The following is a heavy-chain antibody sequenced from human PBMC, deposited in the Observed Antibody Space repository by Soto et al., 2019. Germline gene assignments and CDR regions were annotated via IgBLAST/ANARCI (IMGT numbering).Heavy chain of an antibody. CDR1: GGSISSSSYY. CDR2: IYYSGST. CDR3: ARGGQQLVQFDY. D-gene: IGHD6-13*01. J-gene: IGHJ4*02. V-gene: IGHV4-39*01. Sequence: QLQLQESGPGLVKPSETLSLTCTVSGGSISSSSYYWGWIRQPPGKGLEWIGSIYYSGSTYYNPSLKSRVTRSVDTSKNQFSLKLSSVTAADTAVYYCARGGQQLVQFDYWGQGTLVTVSS.